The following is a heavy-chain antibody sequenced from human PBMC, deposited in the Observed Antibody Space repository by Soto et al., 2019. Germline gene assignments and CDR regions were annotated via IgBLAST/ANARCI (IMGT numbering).Heavy chain of an antibody. CDR3: ASYIAARGSYGMDV. D-gene: IGHD6-6*01. V-gene: IGHV1-8*01. CDR1: GYTFTSYD. Sequence: ASVKVSCKASGYTFTSYDINWGRQATGQGLEWMGGMNTNSGNPGYAQKFQGRVTMTRNTSISTAYMELSSLRSEDTAVYSCASYIAARGSYGMDVWGQGTTVTVSS. CDR2: MNTNSGNP. J-gene: IGHJ6*02.